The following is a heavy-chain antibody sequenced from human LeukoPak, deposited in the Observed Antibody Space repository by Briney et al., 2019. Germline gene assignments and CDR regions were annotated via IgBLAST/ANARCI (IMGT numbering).Heavy chain of an antibody. CDR2: TFYSGRT. CDR3: ARGRNDVVRGIDY. J-gene: IGHJ4*02. CDR1: GGSISSYN. Sequence: PSETLSLTCTVPGGSISSYNWSWIRQPLGKGLGRTGYTFYSGRTNYNPSLNIRVTISVDTSKNQFSLKLSSVTAADTAVYYCARGRNDVVRGIDYWGQGTLVTVSS. D-gene: IGHD1-1*01. V-gene: IGHV4-59*13.